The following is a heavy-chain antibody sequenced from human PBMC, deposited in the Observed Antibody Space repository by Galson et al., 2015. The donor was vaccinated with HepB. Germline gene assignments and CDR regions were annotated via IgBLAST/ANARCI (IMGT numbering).Heavy chain of an antibody. D-gene: IGHD2-2*01. Sequence: SLRLSCAASGFTFSSYGMHWVRQAPGKGLEWVAVIWYDGSNKYYADSVKGRFTISRDNSKNTLYLQMNSLRAEDTAVYYCARDDSVAPAAGFDYWGQGTLVTVSS. CDR1: GFTFSSYG. CDR3: ARDDSVAPAAGFDY. CDR2: IWYDGSNK. J-gene: IGHJ4*02. V-gene: IGHV3-33*01.